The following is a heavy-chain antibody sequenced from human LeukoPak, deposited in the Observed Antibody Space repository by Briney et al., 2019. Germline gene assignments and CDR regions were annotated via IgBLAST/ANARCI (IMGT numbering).Heavy chain of an antibody. V-gene: IGHV3-64*01. CDR2: ISSNGGST. CDR1: GFTFSSYA. CDR3: SRGYDFWSGYWSHSDY. D-gene: IGHD3-3*01. Sequence: GGSLRLSCAASGFTFSSYAMHWVRQAPGKGLEYVSTISSNGGSTYYGNSVKGRFTISRDNSKNTLYLQMGSLRAEDMAVYYCSRGYDFWSGYWSHSDYWGHGTLVTVSS. J-gene: IGHJ4*01.